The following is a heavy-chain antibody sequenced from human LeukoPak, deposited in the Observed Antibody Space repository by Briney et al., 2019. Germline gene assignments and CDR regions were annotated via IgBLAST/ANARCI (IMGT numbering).Heavy chain of an antibody. CDR2: VYYSGTT. Sequence: PSETLSLTCTVSGGSISGSSYHWGWIRQPPGKGLEWIGNVYYSGTTYYSPSLKSRVTISVDTSKNQFSLKLSSVTAADTAVYYCALTAGYYTNPRFDYWGQGTLVTVSS. CDR1: GGSISGSSYH. V-gene: IGHV4-39*07. CDR3: ALTAGYYTNPRFDY. J-gene: IGHJ4*02. D-gene: IGHD3-22*01.